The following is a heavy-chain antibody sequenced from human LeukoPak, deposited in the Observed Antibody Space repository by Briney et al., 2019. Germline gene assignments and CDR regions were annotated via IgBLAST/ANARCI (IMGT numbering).Heavy chain of an antibody. Sequence: SETLSLTCSVSGRSISSSTYYWGWIRQPPGRGLEWIGSISYSGSTYYNPSLKSRVTISADTSKNQLSLTLHSVTAADTFVCVLASRRKAAAAFDYWGQGSLVTVSS. J-gene: IGHJ4*02. CDR3: ASRRKAAAAFDY. CDR1: GRSISSSTYY. V-gene: IGHV4-39*01. CDR2: ISYSGST. D-gene: IGHD6-13*01.